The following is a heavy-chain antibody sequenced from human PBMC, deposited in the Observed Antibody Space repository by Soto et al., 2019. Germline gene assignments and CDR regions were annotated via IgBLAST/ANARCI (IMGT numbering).Heavy chain of an antibody. V-gene: IGHV4-59*01. D-gene: IGHD3-3*01. Sequence: QVQLLASGPGLVKPSETLSLTCTVSGNSISDYYWSWIRQPPGKGLEWIGYIFHNGNTNYNPSLKRRVTMSVDTSKNQFSLRLSSVTAADTALYYCARDVGGTVSLEAAFDFAGQGTMVTVS. CDR2: IFHNGNT. J-gene: IGHJ3*01. CDR3: ARDVGGTVSLEAAFDF. CDR1: GNSISDYY.